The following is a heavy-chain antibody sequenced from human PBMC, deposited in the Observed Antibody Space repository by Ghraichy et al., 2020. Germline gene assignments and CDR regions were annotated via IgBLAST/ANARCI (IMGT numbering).Heavy chain of an antibody. Sequence: SQTLSLTCTVSGGSISSSSYYWGWIRQPPGKGLEWIGSIYYSGSTYYNPSLKSRVTISVDTSKNQFSLKLSSVTAADTAVYYCARAQAAAGTYYYYYMDVWGKGTTVTVSS. CDR2: IYYSGST. J-gene: IGHJ6*03. V-gene: IGHV4-39*07. CDR3: ARAQAAAGTYYYYYMDV. CDR1: GGSISSSSYY. D-gene: IGHD6-13*01.